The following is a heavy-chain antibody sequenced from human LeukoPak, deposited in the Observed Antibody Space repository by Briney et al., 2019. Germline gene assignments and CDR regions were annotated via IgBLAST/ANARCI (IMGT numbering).Heavy chain of an antibody. Sequence: GGSLRLSCAVSGFTFSDYYMSWIRQAPGKGLEWVSYISSGGSTISHADSVKGRFTISRDNAESSLYLQMNSLRAEDTAVYYCARRAAAGRCFGYWGQGTLVTVSS. CDR3: ARRAAAGRCFGY. CDR2: ISSGGSTI. J-gene: IGHJ4*02. CDR1: GFTFSDYY. D-gene: IGHD6-13*01. V-gene: IGHV3-11*01.